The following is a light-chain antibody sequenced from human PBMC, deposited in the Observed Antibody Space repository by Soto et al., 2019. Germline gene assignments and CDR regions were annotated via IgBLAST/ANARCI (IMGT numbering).Light chain of an antibody. CDR3: LQDYNYPLT. J-gene: IGKJ1*01. V-gene: IGKV1-6*01. CDR2: AAS. Sequence: AIQMTQSPSSLSASVGDRVTITCRASQGIRTDLGWYQQKPGKAPKLLIYAASSSQSGVPSRFSGSGSGTDFPLTIASLLPEDLATYYCLQDYNYPLTFGQGNKVEIK. CDR1: QGIRTD.